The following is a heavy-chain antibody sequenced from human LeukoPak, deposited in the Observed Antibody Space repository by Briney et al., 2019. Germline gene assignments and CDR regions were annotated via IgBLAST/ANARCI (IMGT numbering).Heavy chain of an antibody. Sequence: GGSLRLSCAASGFTFSNYWMSWVRQAPGKGLDWVAIISIDGSEKAYVDSVKGRFSISRDNARNSLYLQMNSLSAEDTAVYYCARATRLPDYWGQEALVTVSS. D-gene: IGHD6-25*01. CDR2: ISIDGSEK. J-gene: IGHJ4*02. CDR1: GFTFSNYW. V-gene: IGHV3-7*01. CDR3: ARATRLPDY.